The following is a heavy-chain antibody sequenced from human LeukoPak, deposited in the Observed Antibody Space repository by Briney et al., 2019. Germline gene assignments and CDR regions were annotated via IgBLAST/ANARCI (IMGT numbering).Heavy chain of an antibody. CDR3: ARDPPIRDHAFDI. CDR1: GFTFSSYS. CDR2: ISSSSSTI. Sequence: GGSLRLSCAASGFTFSSYSMNWVRQAPGKGLEWVSYISSSSSTIYYADSVKGRFTISRDNAKNSLYLQMNSLRAEDTAVYYCARDPPIRDHAFDIWGQGTMVTVSS. J-gene: IGHJ3*02. V-gene: IGHV3-48*04.